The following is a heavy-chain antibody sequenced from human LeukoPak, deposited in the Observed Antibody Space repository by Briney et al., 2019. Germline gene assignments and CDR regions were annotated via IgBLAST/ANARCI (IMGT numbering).Heavy chain of an antibody. D-gene: IGHD3-22*01. Sequence: PSETLSLTCAVYGGSFSDYDWTWLRQPPGKGLEWIGEINHGGNTKYNPSLKSRVTISLDTSKNQFSLKLSSVTAADTAVYYCARGKGDLTMIAMIVTAVEFYLDHWGRGSVVTVSS. V-gene: IGHV4-34*01. CDR1: GGSFSDYD. J-gene: IGHJ4*02. CDR2: INHGGNT. CDR3: ARGKGDLTMIAMIVTAVEFYLDH.